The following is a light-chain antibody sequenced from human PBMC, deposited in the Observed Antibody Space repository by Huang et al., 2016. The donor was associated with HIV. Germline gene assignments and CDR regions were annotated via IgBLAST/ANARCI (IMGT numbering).Light chain of an antibody. CDR1: QSVSSY. Sequence: EVVLTQSPVTLSLSPGEVATLSCRASQSVSSYLAWYQQKPGQAPRLLIYDTSKRATDIPARFSGSGSGTDFTITITSLEPEDFAVYYCQQRSNWPYTFGQGTKSDIK. CDR3: QQRSNWPYT. J-gene: IGKJ2*01. CDR2: DTS. V-gene: IGKV3-11*01.